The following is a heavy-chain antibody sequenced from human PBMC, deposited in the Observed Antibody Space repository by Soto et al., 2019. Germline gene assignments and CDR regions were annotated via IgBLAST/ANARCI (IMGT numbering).Heavy chain of an antibody. CDR2: IYYSGST. Sequence: PSETLSLTCAVSGGSISSGGYSWSWIRQPPGKGLEWIGYIYYSGSTNYNPSLKSRVTISVDTSKNSLYLQMNSLRDDDTAVYYCARGRGYCGGTNCYLDYWGQGALVTVSS. CDR3: ARGRGYCGGTNCYLDY. J-gene: IGHJ4*02. CDR1: GGSISSGGYS. V-gene: IGHV4-61*08. D-gene: IGHD2-21*01.